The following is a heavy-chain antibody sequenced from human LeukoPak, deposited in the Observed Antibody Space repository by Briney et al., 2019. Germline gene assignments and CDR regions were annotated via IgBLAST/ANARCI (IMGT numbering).Heavy chain of an antibody. Sequence: PSETLSLTCTVSGGSISSGSYYWSWIRQPAGKGLEWIGRIYTSGSTNYNPSLKSRVTMSVDTSKNQFSLKLSSVTAADTAVYYCARVRDYYDSSGYYYSFDYWGQGTLVTVSS. V-gene: IGHV4-61*02. D-gene: IGHD3-22*01. J-gene: IGHJ4*02. CDR2: IYTSGST. CDR1: GGSISSGSYY. CDR3: ARVRDYYDSSGYYYSFDY.